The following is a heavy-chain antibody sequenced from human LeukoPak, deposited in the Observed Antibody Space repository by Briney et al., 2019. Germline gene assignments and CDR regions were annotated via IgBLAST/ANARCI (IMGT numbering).Heavy chain of an antibody. CDR3: ARLSVWGRKGIDY. D-gene: IGHD3-16*01. J-gene: IGHJ4*02. CDR2: IFTSGIT. CDR1: GGSISIYY. V-gene: IGHV4-4*07. Sequence: SETLSLTCTVSGGSISIYYWNWIRQPAGKGLEWIGRIFTSGITNYNPSLKSRVTMSVDTSKNQFSLKLSSVTAADTAVYYCARLSVWGRKGIDYWGQGTLVTVSS.